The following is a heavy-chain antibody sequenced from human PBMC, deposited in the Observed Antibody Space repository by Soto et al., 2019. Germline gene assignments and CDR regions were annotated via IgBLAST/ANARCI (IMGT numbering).Heavy chain of an antibody. CDR2: IYYSGST. CDR3: ARRYGGTFDY. CDR1: GGSISSGGYY. Sequence: PSETLSLTCAVSGGSISSGGYYWSWIRQPPGKRLEWIGYIYYSGSTNYNHSLKSRVTISVDTSKNQFSLKLSSVTAADTAVYYCARRYGGTFDYWGQGTLVTVSS. J-gene: IGHJ4*02. V-gene: IGHV4-61*08. D-gene: IGHD2-15*01.